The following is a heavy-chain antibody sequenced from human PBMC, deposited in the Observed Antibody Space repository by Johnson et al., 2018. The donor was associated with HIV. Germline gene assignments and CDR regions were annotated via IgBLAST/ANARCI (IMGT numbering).Heavy chain of an antibody. J-gene: IGHJ3*01. CDR2: IRYAGSNK. CDR3: AKEGSTVI. CDR1: GFTFSSYG. V-gene: IGHV3-30*02. Sequence: QVQLVESGGGVVQPGGSLRLSCAASGFTFSSYGMHWVRQAPGKGLAWVAFIRYAGSNKYYVDSVKGRFTISRENSKNTLYLQMNSLGAEDTAVYYCAKEGSTVIWGQGTMVTVSS. D-gene: IGHD4-11*01.